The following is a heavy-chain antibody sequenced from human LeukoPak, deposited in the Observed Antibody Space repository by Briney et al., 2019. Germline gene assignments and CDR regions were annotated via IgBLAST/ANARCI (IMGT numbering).Heavy chain of an antibody. CDR2: INHSGST. J-gene: IGHJ4*02. D-gene: IGHD3-22*01. CDR1: GGSISSSSYY. V-gene: IGHV4-39*07. Sequence: SETLSLTCTVSGGSISSSSYYWSWIRQPPGKGLEWIGEINHSGSTNYNPSLKSRVTISVDTSKNQFSLKLSSVTAADTAVYYCARAGPRDSSVRDRGQGTLVTVSS. CDR3: ARAGPRDSSVRD.